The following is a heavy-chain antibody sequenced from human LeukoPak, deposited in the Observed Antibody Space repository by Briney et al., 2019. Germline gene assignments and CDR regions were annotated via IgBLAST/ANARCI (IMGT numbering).Heavy chain of an antibody. D-gene: IGHD3-22*01. J-gene: IGHJ5*02. CDR3: ARDLYYYDSSGTTPRFDP. CDR1: GFTFDDYA. V-gene: IGHV3-9*01. Sequence: GGSLRLSCAASGFTFDDYAMHWVRQAPGKGLEWVSSISWNSGSIGYADSVKGRFTISRDNAKNSLYLQMNSLRSDDTAVYYCARDLYYYDSSGTTPRFDPWGQGTLVTVSS. CDR2: ISWNSGSI.